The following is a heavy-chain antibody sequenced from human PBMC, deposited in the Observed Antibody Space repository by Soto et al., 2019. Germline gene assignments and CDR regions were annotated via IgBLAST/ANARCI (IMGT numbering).Heavy chain of an antibody. Sequence: QVQLVESGGGVVQPGTSLRLSCSASGFTLNNYAMHWVRQVPGKGLEWLAFISYNEKNKYYGDSVRGRFTISRDDSKNTLFLHMNSLRSEDTAVYYCATDGVEYVVSGLYYFDHRGQGTLVTVSS. CDR2: ISYNEKNK. V-gene: IGHV3-30*04. CDR1: GFTLNNYA. J-gene: IGHJ4*02. D-gene: IGHD2-8*02. CDR3: ATDGVEYVVSGLYYFDH.